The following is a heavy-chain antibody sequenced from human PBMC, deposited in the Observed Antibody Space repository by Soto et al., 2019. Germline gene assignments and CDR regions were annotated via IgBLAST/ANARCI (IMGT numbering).Heavy chain of an antibody. CDR3: ARVLITVVRGFINYYYYGLDF. J-gene: IGHJ6*01. CDR1: GFTFSSYS. Sequence: PGGSLRLSCAASGFTFSSYSMNWVRQAPGEGLEWVSSISSSSSYIYYADSVKGRFTISRDNAKNSLYLQMNSLRAEDTAVYYSARVLITVVRGFINYYYYGLDFLGQGTTVNV. CDR2: ISSSSSYI. V-gene: IGHV3-21*01. D-gene: IGHD3-10*01.